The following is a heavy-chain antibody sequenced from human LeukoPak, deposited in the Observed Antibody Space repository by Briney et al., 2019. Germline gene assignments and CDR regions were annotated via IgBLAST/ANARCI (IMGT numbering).Heavy chain of an antibody. V-gene: IGHV3-23*01. Sequence: GGSLRLSCAASGFTFSSYAMSWVRQAPGKGLEWVSAISGSGGSTYYADSVKGRFTISRDNSKNTLYLQMNSLRAEDTAVYYCAKAPQPQIYCTGGVCYYGLSFDYWGQGTLVTVSS. CDR1: GFTFSSYA. CDR2: ISGSGGST. D-gene: IGHD2-8*02. J-gene: IGHJ4*02. CDR3: AKAPQPQIYCTGGVCYYGLSFDY.